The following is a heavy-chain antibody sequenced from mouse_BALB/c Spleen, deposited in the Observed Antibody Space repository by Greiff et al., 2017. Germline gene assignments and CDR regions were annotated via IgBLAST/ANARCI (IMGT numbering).Heavy chain of an antibody. CDR1: GYTFTSYW. V-gene: IGHV1S41*01. D-gene: IGHD1-1*01. Sequence: DLVKPGASVKLSCKASGYTFTSYWINWIKQRPGQGLEWIGRIAPGSGSTYYNEMFKGKATLTVDTSSSTAYIQLSSLSSEDSAVYFCARTYGSSGGYAMDYWGQGTSVTVSS. J-gene: IGHJ4*01. CDR3: ARTYGSSGGYAMDY. CDR2: IAPGSGST.